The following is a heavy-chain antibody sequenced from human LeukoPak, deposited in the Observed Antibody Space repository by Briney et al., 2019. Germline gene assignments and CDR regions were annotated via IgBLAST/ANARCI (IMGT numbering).Heavy chain of an antibody. J-gene: IGHJ5*02. CDR1: GFTFSSYL. Sequence: GGSLRLSCAASGFTFSSYLMSWVRQAPGKGLEWVGRIKSKTDGGTTDYAAPVKGRFTISRDDSKNTLYLQMNSLKTEDTAVYYCTTDFYSSSPDWFDPWGQGTLVTVSS. D-gene: IGHD6-6*01. CDR3: TTDFYSSSPDWFDP. V-gene: IGHV3-15*01. CDR2: IKSKTDGGTT.